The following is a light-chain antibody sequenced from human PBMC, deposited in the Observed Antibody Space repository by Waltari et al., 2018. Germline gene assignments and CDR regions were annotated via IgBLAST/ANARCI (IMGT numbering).Light chain of an antibody. V-gene: IGKV3-20*01. J-gene: IGKJ1*01. CDR2: GAS. CDR3: QHYVRLPAT. Sequence: IVLTQSPGTLSLSPGERATLSCRAIQSVSRSLAWYQQKPGQAPKLLISGASTSATGIPDMFTGSGSGTDFSLTISSLEPEDFAIYFCQHYVRLPATFGQGTKVEIK. CDR1: QSVSRS.